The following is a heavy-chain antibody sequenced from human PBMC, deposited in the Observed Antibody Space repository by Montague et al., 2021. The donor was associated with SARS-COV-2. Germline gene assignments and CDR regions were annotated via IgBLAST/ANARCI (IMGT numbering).Heavy chain of an antibody. CDR3: ARRLSWVTMIVVVAYFDY. CDR2: IYHSGST. J-gene: IGHJ4*02. V-gene: IGHV4-4*02. D-gene: IGHD3-22*01. Sequence: SETLSLTCAVSGGSISSSNWWSLVRPPPGKGLEWIWKIYHSGSTNYHPSLKRLVTISVDKSNNQFSLKLSSVTAANTAVYYCARRLSWVTMIVVVAYFDYWGQGTLVTVSS. CDR1: GGSISSSNW.